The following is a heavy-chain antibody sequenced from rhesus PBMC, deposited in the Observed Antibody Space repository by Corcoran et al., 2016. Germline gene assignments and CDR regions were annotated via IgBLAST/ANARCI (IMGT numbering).Heavy chain of an antibody. CDR2: IYGSSGST. D-gene: IGHD2-21*01. CDR3: ARACTGSGCYARDAFDF. Sequence: QVQLQESGPGLVKPSETLSLTCAVSGGSISSNYWSWIRQPPGKGLEWMGYIYGSSGSTYYNPSLKSRVTISTDTSKNQFSLKLSSVTAADTAVYYCARACTGSGCYARDAFDFWGQGLRVTVSS. CDR1: GGSISSNY. J-gene: IGHJ3*01. V-gene: IGHV4-160*01.